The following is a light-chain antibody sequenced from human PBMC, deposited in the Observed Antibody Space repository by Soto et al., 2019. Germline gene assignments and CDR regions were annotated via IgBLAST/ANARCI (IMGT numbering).Light chain of an antibody. CDR2: DVN. CDR1: SSDVGAYNF. CDR3: TSYTSISTYV. Sequence: QSALTQPASVSGSPGQSISISCTGTSSDVGAYNFVSWYQQHPDIAPKLVIFDVNNRPSGVSNRFSGSKSGNTASLTISGLRAEDEADYYCTSYTSISTYVFGTGTKVTVL. J-gene: IGLJ1*01. V-gene: IGLV2-14*01.